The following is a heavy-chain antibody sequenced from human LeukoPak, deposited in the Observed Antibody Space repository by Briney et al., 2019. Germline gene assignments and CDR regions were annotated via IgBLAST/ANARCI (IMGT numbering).Heavy chain of an antibody. CDR2: IVVGSDNT. J-gene: IGHJ3*02. CDR3: AASALGDAFDI. V-gene: IGHV1-58*02. Sequence: SVKVSCKASGFTFSSPAMQWVRQARGQRLEWIGWIVVGSDNTNYAQEFQERVTITRDMSTSTAYMELSSLRSEDTAVYYCAASALGDAFDIWSQGTMVTVSS. CDR1: GFTFSSPA. D-gene: IGHD3-3*01.